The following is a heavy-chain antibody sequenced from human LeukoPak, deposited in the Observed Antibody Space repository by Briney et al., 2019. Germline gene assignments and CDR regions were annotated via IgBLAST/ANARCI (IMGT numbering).Heavy chain of an antibody. D-gene: IGHD6-13*01. CDR1: GYTFTGYY. V-gene: IGHV1-46*01. J-gene: IGHJ4*02. CDR3: AREGTSIAAAGTDVDY. CDR2: INPSGGST. Sequence: GASVKVSCKASGYTFTGYYMHWVRQAPGQGLEWMGIINPSGGSTSYAQKFQGRVTMTRDTSTSTVYMELSSLRSEDTAVYYCAREGTSIAAAGTDVDYWGQGTLVTVSS.